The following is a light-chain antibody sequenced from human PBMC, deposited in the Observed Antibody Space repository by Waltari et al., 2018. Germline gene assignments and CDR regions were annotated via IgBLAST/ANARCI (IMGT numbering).Light chain of an antibody. Sequence: DIQMTPSTSSLSASAGDRVSLTCRARQGISNDLAWYQPNPGKVPQVLIYAASTLQSGVPSRFSGSGSGTDFTLTISSLQPEDVATYYCQKYNSAPLTFGGGTKVEIK. CDR1: QGISND. V-gene: IGKV1-27*01. CDR2: AAS. J-gene: IGKJ4*01. CDR3: QKYNSAPLT.